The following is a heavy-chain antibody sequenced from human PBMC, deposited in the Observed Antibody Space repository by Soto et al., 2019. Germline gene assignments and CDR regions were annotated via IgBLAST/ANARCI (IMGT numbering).Heavy chain of an antibody. CDR2: IIPIFGTA. V-gene: IGHV1-69*13. CDR3: ARGQMLEYYYGSGSYYNLAFDI. D-gene: IGHD3-10*01. J-gene: IGHJ3*02. CDR1: GGTFSSYA. Sequence: ASVKVSCKASGGTFSSYAISWVRQAPGQGLEWMGGIIPIFGTANYAQKFQGRVTITADESTSTAYMELSSLRSEDTAVYYCARGQMLEYYYGSGSYYNLAFDIWGQGTMVTVSS.